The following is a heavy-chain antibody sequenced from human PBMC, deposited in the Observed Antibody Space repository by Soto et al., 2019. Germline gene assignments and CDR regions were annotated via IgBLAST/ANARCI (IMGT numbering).Heavy chain of an antibody. D-gene: IGHD3-10*01. Sequence: EVQLVESGGGLVQPGGSLGLSCAASGFTFSDHYMDWVRQAQGKGLEWVGRSKNKADSYTTEYAASVKGRFTISRDGSKNSLFLQMNSLKTEDTAVYYCTVWGSGNDFGAAWGQGILVTVSS. V-gene: IGHV3-72*01. CDR3: TVWGSGNDFGAA. CDR1: GFTFSDHY. CDR2: SKNKADSYTT. J-gene: IGHJ4*02.